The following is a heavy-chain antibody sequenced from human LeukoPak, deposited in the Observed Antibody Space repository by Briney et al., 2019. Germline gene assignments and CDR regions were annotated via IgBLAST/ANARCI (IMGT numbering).Heavy chain of an antibody. Sequence: SDTLSLTCTVSGGSIISSSFSWGWIRQPPGKRLEWIGNFYYDGRTYYNPSLKSRVTISADTSKNQFSLMLNSVSAADTAVYYCARRPAEEQYREYFDYWGQGTLVTVSS. CDR2: FYYDGRT. D-gene: IGHD1/OR15-1a*01. CDR3: ARRPAEEQYREYFDY. J-gene: IGHJ4*02. CDR1: GGSIISSSFS. V-gene: IGHV4-39*01.